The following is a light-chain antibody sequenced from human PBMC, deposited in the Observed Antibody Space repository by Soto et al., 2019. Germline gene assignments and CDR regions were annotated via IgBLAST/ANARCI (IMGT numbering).Light chain of an antibody. CDR2: RNN. Sequence: QAVVTQPPSASGTPGQRVTISCSGSSSNIGSNYVYWYQQLPGTAPKLLIYRNNQRPSGVPDRFSGSKSGTSASLAISGLRSEDEADYYCAAWDDSLSGLIWVFGGGTKVTVL. CDR1: SSNIGSNY. V-gene: IGLV1-47*01. J-gene: IGLJ3*02. CDR3: AAWDDSLSGLIWV.